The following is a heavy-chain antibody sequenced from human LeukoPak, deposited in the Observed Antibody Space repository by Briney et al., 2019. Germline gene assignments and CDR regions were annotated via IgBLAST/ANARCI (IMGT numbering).Heavy chain of an antibody. Sequence: AGGSLRLSCAASGFTFSSYAMNWVRQAPGKGLEWVSAISGGGGTTYYADSVKGRLTISRDNSKNTLYLQMNSLRAEDTALYYCANGRSRSSSGWYNYYDMDVWGQGTTVTVSS. V-gene: IGHV3-23*01. D-gene: IGHD6-19*01. CDR3: ANGRSRSSSGWYNYYDMDV. CDR1: GFTFSSYA. CDR2: ISGGGGTT. J-gene: IGHJ6*02.